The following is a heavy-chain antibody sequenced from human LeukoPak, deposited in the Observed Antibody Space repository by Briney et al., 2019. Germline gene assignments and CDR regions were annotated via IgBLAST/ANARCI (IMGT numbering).Heavy chain of an antibody. J-gene: IGHJ4*02. V-gene: IGHV3-7*01. Sequence: PGGSLRLSCAASGFTFSSHAMSWVRQAPGKGLEWVANIKEDGSEKYYVDSVGGRFTISRDNAKNSLYLQMNSLRAEDSAVYYCARYHWNDVAYWGQGTLVTVSS. D-gene: IGHD1-1*01. CDR2: IKEDGSEK. CDR3: ARYHWNDVAY. CDR1: GFTFSSHA.